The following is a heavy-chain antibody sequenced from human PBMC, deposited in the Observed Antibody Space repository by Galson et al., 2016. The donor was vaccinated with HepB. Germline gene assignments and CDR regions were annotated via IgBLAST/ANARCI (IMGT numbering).Heavy chain of an antibody. J-gene: IGHJ4*02. CDR2: ISGSGGIT. Sequence: SLRLSCAASGITFSTHAMNWVRQAPGKGLEWVSIISGSGGITDYADSVQGRFSISRDNSKNTLFLQMNSLRADDTAVYYCAKTGGEYKFDYWGQGALVTVSS. V-gene: IGHV3-23*01. CDR1: GITFSTHA. D-gene: IGHD1-1*01. CDR3: AKTGGEYKFDY.